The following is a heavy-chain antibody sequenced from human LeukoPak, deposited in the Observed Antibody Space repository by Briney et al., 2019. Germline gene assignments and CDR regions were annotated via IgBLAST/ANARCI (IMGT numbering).Heavy chain of an antibody. Sequence: NPSETLSLTCAVYGGSFSGYYWSWIRQPPGKGLEWIGEINQSGSTNYNPSLKSRVTISVDTSKNQYSLKLSSVTAADTAVYYCARGEQLVAVFDYWGQGTLVTVSS. CDR2: INQSGST. CDR3: ARGEQLVAVFDY. J-gene: IGHJ4*02. CDR1: GGSFSGYY. V-gene: IGHV4-34*01. D-gene: IGHD6-6*01.